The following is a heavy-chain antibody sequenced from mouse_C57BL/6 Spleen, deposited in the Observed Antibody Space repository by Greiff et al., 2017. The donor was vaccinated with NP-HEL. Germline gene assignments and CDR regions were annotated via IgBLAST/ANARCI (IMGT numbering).Heavy chain of an antibody. D-gene: IGHD2-5*01. Sequence: QVQLQQSGPELVKPGASVKISCKASGYSFTSYYIHWVKQRPGQGLEWIGWIYPGSGNTKYNEKFKGKATLTADTSSSTAYMQLSSLTSEDSAVYYCATTYYSNYWFAYWGQGTLVTVSA. V-gene: IGHV1-66*01. CDR1: GYSFTSYY. CDR2: IYPGSGNT. CDR3: ATTYYSNYWFAY. J-gene: IGHJ3*01.